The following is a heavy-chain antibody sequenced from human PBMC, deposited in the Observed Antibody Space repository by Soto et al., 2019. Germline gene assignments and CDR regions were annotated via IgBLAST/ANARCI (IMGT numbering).Heavy chain of an antibody. CDR3: ARDEGGPDV. Sequence: QPGGSLRLSCRASGFTFSNSWMHWVRHAPGKGLVWVSRINNDGSNTAYADSVKGRFTISRDNAKNTLYMQMNSLRVEDTAVYFCARDEGGPDVWGQGTTVTVSS. V-gene: IGHV3-74*01. CDR2: INNDGSNT. CDR1: GFTFSNSW. J-gene: IGHJ6*02.